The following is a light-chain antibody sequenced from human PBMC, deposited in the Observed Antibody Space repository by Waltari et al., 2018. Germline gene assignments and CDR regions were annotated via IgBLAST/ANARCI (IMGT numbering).Light chain of an antibody. CDR2: HAS. CDR1: QSLSIY. V-gene: IGKV3-20*01. Sequence: EIVLTQSPGTLSLSPGERAILSCRASQSLSIYLSWYQQKPGRTPRLLIYHASRRATGVPDRFSGSGSGTDFSLTISRLEPEDFAVYYCQHYVSLPVTFGQGTKVEIK. J-gene: IGKJ1*01. CDR3: QHYVSLPVT.